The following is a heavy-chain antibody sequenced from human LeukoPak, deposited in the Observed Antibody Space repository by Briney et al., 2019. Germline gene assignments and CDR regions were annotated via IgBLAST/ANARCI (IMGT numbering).Heavy chain of an antibody. J-gene: IGHJ3*02. CDR2: MNPNSGNT. Sequence: GASVKVSCKASGYTFTSYDINWVRQATGQGLELMGWMNPNSGNTGYAQKFQGRVTMTRNTSISTAYMELSSLRSEDTAVYYCARARWQSYYYDSRAFDIWGQGTMVTVSS. CDR1: GYTFTSYD. CDR3: ARARWQSYYYDSRAFDI. V-gene: IGHV1-8*01. D-gene: IGHD3-22*01.